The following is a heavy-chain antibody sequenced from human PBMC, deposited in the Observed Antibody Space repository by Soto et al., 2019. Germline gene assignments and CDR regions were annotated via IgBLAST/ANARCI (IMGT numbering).Heavy chain of an antibody. CDR3: ARGTAGDIVVVPAAGEYYFDY. D-gene: IGHD2-2*01. CDR1: GYTFTGYY. V-gene: IGHV1-2*04. Sequence: ASVKVSCKASGYTFTGYYMHWVRQAPGQGLEWMGWINPNSGGTNYAQKFQGWVTMTRDTSISTAYMGLSRLRSDDTAVYYCARGTAGDIVVVPAAGEYYFDYWGQGTLVTVSS. CDR2: INPNSGGT. J-gene: IGHJ4*02.